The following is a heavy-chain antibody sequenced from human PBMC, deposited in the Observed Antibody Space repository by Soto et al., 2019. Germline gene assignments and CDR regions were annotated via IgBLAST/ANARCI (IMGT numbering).Heavy chain of an antibody. CDR3: AKVSVVFGVLGGMDV. CDR1: GFTFDDYA. CDR2: ISWNSGSI. Sequence: EVQLVESGGGLVQPGRSLRLSCAASGFTFDDYAMHWVRQAPGKGLEWVSGISWNSGSIGYADSVKGRFTISRDNAKNSLYLQMNSLRAEDTALYYCAKVSVVFGVLGGMDVWGQGTTVTVSS. J-gene: IGHJ6*02. D-gene: IGHD3-3*01. V-gene: IGHV3-9*01.